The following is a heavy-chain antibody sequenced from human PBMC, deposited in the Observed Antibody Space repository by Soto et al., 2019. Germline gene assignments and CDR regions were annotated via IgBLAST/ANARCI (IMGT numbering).Heavy chain of an antibody. CDR1: GFTFSSYS. V-gene: IGHV3-21*01. Sequence: GGSLRLSCAASGFTFSSYSMNWVRQAPGKGLEWVSSISSSSSYIYYADSVKGRFTISRDNAKNSLYLQMNSLRAEDTAVYYCARDSSYGDPTNWFDPWGQGTLVTVSS. D-gene: IGHD4-17*01. CDR2: ISSSSSYI. CDR3: ARDSSYGDPTNWFDP. J-gene: IGHJ5*02.